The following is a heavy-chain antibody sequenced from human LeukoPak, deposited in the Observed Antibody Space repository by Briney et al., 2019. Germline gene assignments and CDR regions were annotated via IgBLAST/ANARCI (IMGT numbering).Heavy chain of an antibody. CDR1: GGSFSGYY. V-gene: IGHV4-34*01. CDR3: ARGEHAFNTAMDRTPFDY. D-gene: IGHD5-18*01. CDR2: INHSGST. J-gene: IGHJ4*02. Sequence: SETLSLTCAVYGGSFSGYYWSWIRQPPGKGLEWTGEINHSGSTNYNPSLKSRVTISVDTSKNQFSLKLSSVTAADTAVYYCARGEHAFNTAMDRTPFDYWGQGTLVTVSS.